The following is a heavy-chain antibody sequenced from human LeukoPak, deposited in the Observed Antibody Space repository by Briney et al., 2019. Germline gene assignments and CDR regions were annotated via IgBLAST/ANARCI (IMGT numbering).Heavy chain of an antibody. CDR3: ARLRDTVTSASDY. Sequence: GGSLKLSCAASGFSINSYSMTWVRQAPGKGLEWVSTISSSGGYIYYADSVKGRFTISRDTAKNSLYLQMNSLRVEDTAVYNCARLRDTVTSASDYWGQGTLVTVSS. CDR1: GFSINSYS. D-gene: IGHD4-17*01. CDR2: ISSSGGYI. V-gene: IGHV3-21*01. J-gene: IGHJ4*02.